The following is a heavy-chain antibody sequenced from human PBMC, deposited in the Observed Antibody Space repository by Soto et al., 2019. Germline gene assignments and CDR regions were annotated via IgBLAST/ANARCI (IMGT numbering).Heavy chain of an antibody. D-gene: IGHD1-1*01. J-gene: IGHJ4*02. CDR1: GGSISSYY. CDR2: IYYSGST. Sequence: QVQLQESGPGLVKPSETLSLTCTVSGGSISSYYWSWIRQPPGKGLEWIGYIYYSGSTNYNPSLKGRVTISVDTSSKQFSLKMSSVTAADTAVYYGARLATRYYLYYWGQGTLVIFSS. CDR3: ARLATRYYLYY. V-gene: IGHV4-59*01.